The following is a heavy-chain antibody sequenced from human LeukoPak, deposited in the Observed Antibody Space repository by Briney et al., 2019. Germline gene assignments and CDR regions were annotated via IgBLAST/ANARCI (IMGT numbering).Heavy chain of an antibody. V-gene: IGHV1-24*01. J-gene: IGHJ6*03. D-gene: IGHD2-15*01. CDR1: GYTLTELS. CDR2: FDPEDGET. Sequence: APVKVSCKVSGYTLTELSMHWVRQAPGKGLEWMGGFDPEDGETIYAQKFQGRVTMTEDTSTDTAYMELSSLRSEDTAVYYCATGYGSGEHYYYYMDVWGKGTTVTVSS. CDR3: ATGYGSGEHYYYYMDV.